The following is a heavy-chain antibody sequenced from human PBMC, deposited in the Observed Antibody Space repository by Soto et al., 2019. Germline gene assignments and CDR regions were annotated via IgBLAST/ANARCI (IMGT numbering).Heavy chain of an antibody. CDR2: IHRASTYI. Sequence: LRLSCATSGFTFSSFDMDWVRQAPGKGLEWVSSIHRASTYIYYADSVRGRFTISRDNAKSSLYLQMNSLTVEDTAVYYCARRAVTTYHFFDYWGQGALVTVSS. CDR3: ARRAVTTYHFFDY. J-gene: IGHJ4*02. D-gene: IGHD4-17*01. CDR1: GFTFSSFD. V-gene: IGHV3-21*06.